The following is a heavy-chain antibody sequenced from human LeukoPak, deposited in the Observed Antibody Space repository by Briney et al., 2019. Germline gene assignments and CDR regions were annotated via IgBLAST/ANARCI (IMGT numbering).Heavy chain of an antibody. CDR3: ARDREYQLLSFLDY. D-gene: IGHD2-2*01. CDR1: GFTLSSYD. V-gene: IGHV3-20*04. J-gene: IGHJ4*02. Sequence: GGSLRLSCAASGFTLSSYDMNWVRQAPGKGLEWVSGINWNGGSTGYADSVKGRFTISRDNAKNSLYLQMNSLRAEDTALYYCARDREYQLLSFLDYWGQGTLVTVSS. CDR2: INWNGGST.